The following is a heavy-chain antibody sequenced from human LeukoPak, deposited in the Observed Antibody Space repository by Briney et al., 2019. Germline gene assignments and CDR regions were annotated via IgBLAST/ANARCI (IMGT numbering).Heavy chain of an antibody. Sequence: SQTLSLTCAVYGGSFSGYYWSWIRQPPGKGLEWIGEINHSGSTNYNPSLKSRVTISVDTSKNQFSLKLSYVTAADTAVYYCARRILFYYYYYMDVWGKGTTVTVSS. J-gene: IGHJ6*03. V-gene: IGHV4-34*01. CDR1: GGSFSGYY. D-gene: IGHD2/OR15-2a*01. CDR2: INHSGST. CDR3: ARRILFYYYYYMDV.